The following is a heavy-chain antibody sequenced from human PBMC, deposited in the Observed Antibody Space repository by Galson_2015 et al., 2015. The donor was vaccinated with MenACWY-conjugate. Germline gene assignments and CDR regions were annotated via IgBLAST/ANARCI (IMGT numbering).Heavy chain of an antibody. D-gene: IGHD2-2*01. CDR1: GFTFSSYW. CDR2: INSGRSST. J-gene: IGHJ4*02. CDR3: AGYCSSTRCYGASGGY. Sequence: SLRLSCAASGFTFSSYWMHWVRQAPGKGLVWVSLINSGRSSTSYADSVKGRFTISRDNAKNTLYLQMNSLRAEDTAVYYCAGYCSSTRCYGASGGYWGQGTLVTVSS. V-gene: IGHV3-74*01.